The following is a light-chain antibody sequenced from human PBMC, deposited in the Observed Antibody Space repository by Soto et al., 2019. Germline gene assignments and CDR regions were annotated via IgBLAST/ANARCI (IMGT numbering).Light chain of an antibody. CDR1: QSVLYSSNNKNF. Sequence: DIVMTQSPDSLAVSLGERATINCKSSQSVLYSSNNKNFLAWYQQRPGQPPKLLLYWASTRESGVPDRFSGSGSGKDFTLSISSLQAEDAAVYYCQQYYSALYTFGQGTKLEI. J-gene: IGKJ2*01. V-gene: IGKV4-1*01. CDR2: WAS. CDR3: QQYYSALYT.